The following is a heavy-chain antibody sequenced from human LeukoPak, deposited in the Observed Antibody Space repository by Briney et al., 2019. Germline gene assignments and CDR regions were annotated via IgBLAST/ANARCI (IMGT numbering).Heavy chain of an antibody. J-gene: IGHJ4*02. Sequence: ASVKVSCKASGYTFTGYYLHWVRQAPGQGLEWMGWINPHSGGTNYAQKFQGRVTMTRDTSISTAYMELSRLRSDDTAVYYCARDKMVRGEPAGEFDYWGQGTLVTVSS. CDR3: ARDKMVRGEPAGEFDY. D-gene: IGHD3-10*01. CDR2: INPHSGGT. CDR1: GYTFTGYY. V-gene: IGHV1-2*02.